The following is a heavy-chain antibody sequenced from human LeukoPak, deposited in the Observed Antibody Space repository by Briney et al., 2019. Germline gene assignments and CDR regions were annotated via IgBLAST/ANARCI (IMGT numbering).Heavy chain of an antibody. CDR3: ARDLGGFDY. CDR2: IYYSGST. CDR1: GGSISSYY. D-gene: IGHD3-16*01. J-gene: IGHJ4*02. V-gene: IGHV4-59*01. Sequence: SETLSLTCTVSGGSISSYYWSWIRQPPGKGLEWIGYIYYSGSTNYNPSLKSRVTISVDTSKNQFSLKLSCVTAADTAVYYCARDLGGFDYWGQGTLVTVSS.